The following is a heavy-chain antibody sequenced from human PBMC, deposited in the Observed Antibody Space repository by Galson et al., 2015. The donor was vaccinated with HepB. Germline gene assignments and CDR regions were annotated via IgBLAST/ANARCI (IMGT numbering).Heavy chain of an antibody. V-gene: IGHV3-21*01. J-gene: IGHJ4*02. CDR3: ARDFLDSGYDYVPERGSDY. CDR2: ISSSRTYI. CDR1: GFTFSSYN. D-gene: IGHD5-12*01. Sequence: SLRLSCAASGFTFSSYNMNWVRQAPGKGLEWVSSISSSRTYIYYADSVKGRFTISRDNARNSPYLQMNSLRAEDTAVYYCARDFLDSGYDYVPERGSDYWGQGTLVTVTS.